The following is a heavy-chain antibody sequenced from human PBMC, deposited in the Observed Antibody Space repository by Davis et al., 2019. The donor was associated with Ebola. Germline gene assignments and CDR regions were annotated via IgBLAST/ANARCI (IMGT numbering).Heavy chain of an antibody. J-gene: IGHJ4*02. D-gene: IGHD1-20*01. V-gene: IGHV3-15*01. CDR3: TTPNWNDGRDY. CDR1: GFTFSNAW. CDR2: IKSKTDGGTT. Sequence: PGGSLRLSCAASGFTFSNAWMSWVRQAPGKGLEWVGRIKSKTDGGTTDYAAHVKGRFTISRDDSKNTLYLQMNSLKTEDTAVYYCTTPNWNDGRDYWGQGTLVTVSS.